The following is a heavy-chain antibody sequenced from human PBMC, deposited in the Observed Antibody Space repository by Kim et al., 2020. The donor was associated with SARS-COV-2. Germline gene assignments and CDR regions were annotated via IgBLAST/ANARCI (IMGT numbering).Heavy chain of an antibody. Sequence: TYYHPSLKSRVTISVDTSKNQFSLKRSSVTAADTAVYYCARQTVAGTFDYWGQGTLVTVSS. J-gene: IGHJ4*02. D-gene: IGHD6-19*01. CDR3: ARQTVAGTFDY. V-gene: IGHV4-39*01. CDR2: T.